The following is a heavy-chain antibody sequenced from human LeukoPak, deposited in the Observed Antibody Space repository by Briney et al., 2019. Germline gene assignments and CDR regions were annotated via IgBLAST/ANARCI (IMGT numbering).Heavy chain of an antibody. Sequence: PSETLSLTCTVSGGSISSSSYYWGWIRQPPGKGLEWIGSIYYSGSTYYNPSLKSRVTISVDTSKNQFPLKLSSVTAADTAVYYCARETRYYYDSSGLIWGQGTMVTVSS. CDR1: GGSISSSSYY. V-gene: IGHV4-39*06. J-gene: IGHJ3*02. CDR2: IYYSGST. CDR3: ARETRYYYDSSGLI. D-gene: IGHD3-22*01.